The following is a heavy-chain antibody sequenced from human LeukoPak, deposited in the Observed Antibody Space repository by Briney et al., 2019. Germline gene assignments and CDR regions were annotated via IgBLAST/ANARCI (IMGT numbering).Heavy chain of an antibody. Sequence: SETLSLTCTVSGGSLSSYYWSWIRQPAGEGLEWIGHIYSTGSTNYNPSLTSRVTLSVDRSKNQFSLRLNSVTAADTAVYYCARSYASSWCWNWFDPWGQGTLVTVSS. CDR3: ARSYASSWCWNWFDP. CDR1: GGSLSSYY. J-gene: IGHJ5*02. CDR2: IYSTGST. V-gene: IGHV4-4*07. D-gene: IGHD6-13*01.